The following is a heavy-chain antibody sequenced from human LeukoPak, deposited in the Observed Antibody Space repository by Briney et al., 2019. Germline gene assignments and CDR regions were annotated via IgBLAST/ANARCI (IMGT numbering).Heavy chain of an antibody. J-gene: IGHJ6*03. V-gene: IGHV3-21*01. Sequence: GGSLRLSCAASGFTFSSYSMNWVRQAPGKGLEWVSSISSSSYIYYADSVKGRFTISRDNAKNSLYLQMNSLRAEDTAVYYCARVVYYDSSGYYDEYYYMDVWGKGTTVTVSS. D-gene: IGHD3-22*01. CDR1: GFTFSSYS. CDR2: ISSSSYI. CDR3: ARVVYYDSSGYYDEYYYMDV.